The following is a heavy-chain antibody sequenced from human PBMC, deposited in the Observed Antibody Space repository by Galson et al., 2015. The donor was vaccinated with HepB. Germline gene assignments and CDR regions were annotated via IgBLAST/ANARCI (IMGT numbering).Heavy chain of an antibody. D-gene: IGHD6-13*01. CDR2: IVVGSGNT. Sequence: SVKVSCKASGFTFTSSAMQWVRQARGQRLEWIGWIVVGSGNTNYAQKFQERVTITRDMSTSTAYMELSSLRSEDTAVYYCAAATYSSSWTNYYYYYGMDVWGQGTTVTVSS. V-gene: IGHV1-58*02. CDR3: AAATYSSSWTNYYYYYGMDV. J-gene: IGHJ6*02. CDR1: GFTFTSSA.